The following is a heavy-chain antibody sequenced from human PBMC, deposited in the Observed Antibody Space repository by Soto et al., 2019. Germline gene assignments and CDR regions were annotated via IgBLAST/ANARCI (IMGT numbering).Heavy chain of an antibody. V-gene: IGHV3-48*01. J-gene: IGHJ4*02. D-gene: IGHD6-25*01. Sequence: EVQLVESGGGLVPPGGSLRLSCAASGFTFSTYSMNWVRQAPGKRLEWVSFISSTGETTYYADSVKGRLTISRDNAKNSPFRPIHSLTAEARAVYYCARDGRLPDVWGQETVVTVSS. CDR1: GFTFSTYS. CDR3: ARDGRLPDV. CDR2: ISSTGETT.